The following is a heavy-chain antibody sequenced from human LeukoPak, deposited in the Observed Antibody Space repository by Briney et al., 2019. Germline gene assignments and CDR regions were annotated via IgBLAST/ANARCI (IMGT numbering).Heavy chain of an antibody. Sequence: GGSLRLSCAASGFTFSSYAMSWVRQAPGKGLEWVSAISGSGGSTYYADSVKGRFTISRDNSKNTLYLQMSSLRAEDTAVYYCAKNTRAGCRFDPWGQGTLVTVSS. V-gene: IGHV3-23*01. CDR3: AKNTRAGCRFDP. J-gene: IGHJ5*02. D-gene: IGHD1-1*01. CDR1: GFTFSSYA. CDR2: ISGSGGST.